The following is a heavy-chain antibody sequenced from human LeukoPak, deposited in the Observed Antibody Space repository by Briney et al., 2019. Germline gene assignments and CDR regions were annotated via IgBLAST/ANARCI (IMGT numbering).Heavy chain of an antibody. CDR2: IYYSGST. CDR1: GGSISSYY. CDR3: ARHVLGVGYSYGFNYYYGMDV. V-gene: IGHV4-59*08. J-gene: IGHJ6*02. Sequence: SETLSLTCTVSGGSISSYYWSWIRQPPGKGLEWIGYIYYSGSTNYNPSLKSRVTISVDTSKNQFSLKLSSVTAADTAVYYCARHVLGVGYSYGFNYYYGMDVWGQGTTVTVSS. D-gene: IGHD5-18*01.